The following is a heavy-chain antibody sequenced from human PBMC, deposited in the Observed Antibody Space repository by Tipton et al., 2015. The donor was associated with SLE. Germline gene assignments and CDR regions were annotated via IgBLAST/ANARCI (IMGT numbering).Heavy chain of an antibody. Sequence: TLSLTCTVSGISFTSYYWSWIRQPPGKGLEWVGYISYTGSTIYNPSLKSRVTISVDTSRNQCSLNLTSVTAADTAVYYCARGPYYYMDVWGKGTTVTVSS. CDR3: ARGPYYYMDV. CDR2: ISYTGST. V-gene: IGHV4-59*12. J-gene: IGHJ6*03. CDR1: GISFTSYY.